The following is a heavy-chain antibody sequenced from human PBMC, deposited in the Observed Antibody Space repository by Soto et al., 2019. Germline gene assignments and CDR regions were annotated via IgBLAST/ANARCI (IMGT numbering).Heavy chain of an antibody. J-gene: IGHJ6*03. CDR3: TTSPDIVVVPAAEAYYYYMDV. CDR1: GFTFSNAW. CDR2: IKSKTDGGTT. V-gene: IGHV3-15*01. Sequence: GGSLRLSCAASGFTFSNAWMSWVRQAPGKGLEWVGRIKSKTDGGTTDYAAPVKGRFTISRDDSKNTLYLQMNSLKTEDTAVYYCTTSPDIVVVPAAEAYYYYMDVWGKGTTVTVSS. D-gene: IGHD2-2*01.